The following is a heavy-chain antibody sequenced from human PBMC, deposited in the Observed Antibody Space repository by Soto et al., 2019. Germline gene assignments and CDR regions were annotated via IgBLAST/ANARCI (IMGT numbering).Heavy chain of an antibody. J-gene: IGHJ6*02. CDR2: ISYDGSNK. V-gene: IGHV3-30-3*02. CDR3: ANDYYDSSGYYSSYYYYGMDV. CDR1: GFTFSSYA. Sequence: PGGSLRLSCAASGFTFSSYAMHWVRQAPGKGLEWVAVISYDGSNKYYADSVKGRFTISRDNSKNTLYLQMNSLRAEDTAVYYCANDYYDSSGYYSSYYYYGMDVWGQGTTVTSP. D-gene: IGHD3-22*01.